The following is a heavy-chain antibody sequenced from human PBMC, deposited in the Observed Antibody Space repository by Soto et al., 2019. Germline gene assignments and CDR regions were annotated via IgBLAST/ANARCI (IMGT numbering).Heavy chain of an antibody. D-gene: IGHD6-13*01. CDR2: INPNSGGT. Sequence: ASVKVSCKASGYTFTGYYMHWVRQAPGQGLEWMGWINPNSGGTNYAQKFQGRVTMTRDTSISTAYMELSRLRSDDTAVYYCARDSPYSSPTDHWGQGTLVTVSS. J-gene: IGHJ5*02. V-gene: IGHV1-2*02. CDR3: ARDSPYSSPTDH. CDR1: GYTFTGYY.